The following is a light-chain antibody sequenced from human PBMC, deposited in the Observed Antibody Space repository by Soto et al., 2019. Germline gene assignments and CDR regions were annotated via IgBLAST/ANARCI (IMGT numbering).Light chain of an antibody. CDR1: ENVKFN. CDR2: NAS. V-gene: IGKV3-15*01. Sequence: EIVMTQSPGTLSVSPGERATLSCRASENVKFNLAWYQQRPGQAPRLLFYNASTRATAFPARFSGSGSGTDYVLTISSLQSEDFAVYYCQQYYNWPLTFGQGTRLEIK. CDR3: QQYYNWPLT. J-gene: IGKJ5*01.